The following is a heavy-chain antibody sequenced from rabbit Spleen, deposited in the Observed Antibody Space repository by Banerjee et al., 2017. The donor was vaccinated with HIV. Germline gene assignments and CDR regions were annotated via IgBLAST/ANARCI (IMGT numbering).Heavy chain of an antibody. V-gene: IGHV1S40*01. Sequence: QSLEESGGDLVKPGASLTLTCTASGVSFSSDQYMCWVRQAPGKGLEWIACINAVTGKAVYASWAKGRFTFSKTSSTTVTLQMTSLTAADTATYFCARSDPDDAAYGYAFNLWGPGTLVTVS. CDR1: GVSFSSDQY. D-gene: IGHD6-1*01. CDR2: INAVTGKA. J-gene: IGHJ4*01. CDR3: ARSDPDDAAYGYAFNL.